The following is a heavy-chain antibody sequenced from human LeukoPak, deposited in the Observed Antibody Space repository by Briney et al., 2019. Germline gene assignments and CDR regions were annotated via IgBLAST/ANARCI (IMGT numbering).Heavy chain of an antibody. CDR1: GYTFTSYG. CDR3: ARDGLRGEYHDKKHFVY. CDR2: ISAYNGNT. Sequence: ASVKVSCKASGYTFTSYGISWVRQAPGQGLEWMGWISAYNGNTTYAQKLQGRVTMTTDTSTSTAYMELRSLRSDDTAVYYCARDGLRGEYHDKKHFVYWGQGTLVTVSS. J-gene: IGHJ4*02. V-gene: IGHV1-18*01. D-gene: IGHD2/OR15-2a*01.